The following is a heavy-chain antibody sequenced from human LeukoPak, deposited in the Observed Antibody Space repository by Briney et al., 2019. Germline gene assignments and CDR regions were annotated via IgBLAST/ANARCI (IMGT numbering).Heavy chain of an antibody. J-gene: IGHJ4*02. CDR3: ARGPPPDFDY. CDR1: GDSISSYY. V-gene: IGHV4-4*07. CDR2: IHPSGST. Sequence: SETLSLTCTVPGDSISSYYWSWIRQPAGKGLEWIGRIHPSGSTNYNPSLKSRVTLSVDTSKNQFSLKLSSVTAADTAVYYCARGPPPDFDYWGRGTLVTVSS.